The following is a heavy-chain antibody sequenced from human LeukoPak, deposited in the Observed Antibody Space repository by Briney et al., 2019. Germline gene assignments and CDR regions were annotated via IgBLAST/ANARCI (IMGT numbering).Heavy chain of an antibody. D-gene: IGHD5-12*01. CDR1: GFTFSDYY. CDR2: ISSSGSTI. Sequence: GGSLRLSCAASGFTFSDYYMSWIRQAPGKGLEWVSYISSSGSTIHYAASVKGRFTVSRDNAKKSLYRQMSSLRAEDTAVYYCAGERGDSGYDYPTNNWFDPWGQGTLVTVSS. J-gene: IGHJ5*02. CDR3: AGERGDSGYDYPTNNWFDP. V-gene: IGHV3-11*04.